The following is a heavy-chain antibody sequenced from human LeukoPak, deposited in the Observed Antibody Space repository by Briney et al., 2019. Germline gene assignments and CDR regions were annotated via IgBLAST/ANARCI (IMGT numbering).Heavy chain of an antibody. CDR1: GFTFSDYY. D-gene: IGHD2-2*01. Sequence: GGSLRLSCAASGFTFSDYYKSWIRQAPGKGLEWVSYISSSGSTIYYADSVKGRFTISRDNAKNSLYLQMNSLRAEDTAVYYCARAGRGVVPAAPFDYWGQGTLATVSS. V-gene: IGHV3-11*04. CDR3: ARAGRGVVPAAPFDY. J-gene: IGHJ4*02. CDR2: ISSSGSTI.